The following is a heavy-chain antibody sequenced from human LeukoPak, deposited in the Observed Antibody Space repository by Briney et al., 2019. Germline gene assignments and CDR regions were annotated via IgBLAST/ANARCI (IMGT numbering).Heavy chain of an antibody. V-gene: IGHV3-30*18. CDR1: GFTFSSYG. CDR2: ISYDGSNK. J-gene: IGHJ6*04. D-gene: IGHD6-13*01. CDR3: AKETAAAPLFYYGMDV. Sequence: GRSLRLSCAPSGFTFSSYGMHWVRQAPGKGLEWVAVISYDGSNKYYADSVKGRFTISRDNSKNTLYLQMNSLRAEDTAVYYCAKETAAAPLFYYGMDVWGKGTTVTVSS.